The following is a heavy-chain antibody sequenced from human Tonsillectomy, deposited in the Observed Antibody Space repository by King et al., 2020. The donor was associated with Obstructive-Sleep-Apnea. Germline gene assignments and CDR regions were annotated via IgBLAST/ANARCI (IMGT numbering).Heavy chain of an antibody. V-gene: IGHV4-59*01. Sequence: QLQESGPGLVKPSETLSLTCTVSGGSISSYYWSWIRQPPGKGLEWIGYLYYSGSTNYNPSLKSRVTITVATSKNQFSLNLSPGTAADTAVYYCPRDLGGSYRYFDYWGQGTLVTVSS. J-gene: IGHJ4*02. CDR2: LYYSGST. CDR1: GGSISSYY. CDR3: PRDLGGSYRYFDY. D-gene: IGHD1-26*01.